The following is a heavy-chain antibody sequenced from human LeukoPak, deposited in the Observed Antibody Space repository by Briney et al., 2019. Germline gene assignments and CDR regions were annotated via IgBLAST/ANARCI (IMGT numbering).Heavy chain of an antibody. CDR1: GYIFSNYW. Sequence: GESLMISCKGCGYIFSNYWIGWVRQMAGKGLEWMGIIYPGDSDTRYSPSFQGQVTISADKSISTAYLQWSSLKASDTAMYYCARRSYCGGDCYSDYWGQGTLVTVSS. CDR3: ARRSYCGGDCYSDY. V-gene: IGHV5-51*01. D-gene: IGHD2-21*02. CDR2: IYPGDSDT. J-gene: IGHJ4*02.